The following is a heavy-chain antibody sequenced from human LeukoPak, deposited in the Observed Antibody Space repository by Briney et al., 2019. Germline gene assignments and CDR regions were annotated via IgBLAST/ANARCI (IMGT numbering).Heavy chain of an antibody. J-gene: IGHJ5*02. CDR1: GGSLSSYN. D-gene: IGHD3-3*01. V-gene: IGHV4-4*07. CDR3: ARSSNDFWSGYYDLSWFDP. CDR2: IFTRGST. Sequence: SETLSLTCIESGGSLSSYNWSWIRHPVGKRVECIARIFTRGSTNYDPSLNSRVTMSVDTSKNQYSLKLSSVTAADTAVDYCARSSNDFWSGYYDLSWFDPWGQGTLVTVSS.